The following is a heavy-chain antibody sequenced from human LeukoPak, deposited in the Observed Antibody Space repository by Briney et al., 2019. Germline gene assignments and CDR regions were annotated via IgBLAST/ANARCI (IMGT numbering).Heavy chain of an antibody. J-gene: IGHJ3*02. CDR3: ARPRYTNSQDAFDI. Sequence: ASVKVSCKASGYTFTSYYMHWVRQAPGQGLEWMGIIDPSSGGSTSAQKFQVRVTMTRDMSTSTVYMELSSLTSEDTAVYYCARPRYTNSQDAFDIWGQGTMVTVSS. CDR2: IDPSSGGS. D-gene: IGHD3-9*01. CDR1: GYTFTSYY. V-gene: IGHV1-46*01.